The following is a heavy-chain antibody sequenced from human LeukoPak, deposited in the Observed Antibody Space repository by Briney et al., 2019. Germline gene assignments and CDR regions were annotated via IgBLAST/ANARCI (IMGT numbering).Heavy chain of an antibody. D-gene: IGHD1-26*01. CDR3: AREDAQSYYGGAFDY. Sequence: GGSLRLSCAASGFTFSSYWMSWVRQAPGKGLEWVANIKQDGSEKYYVDSVKGRFTISRDNAKNSLYLQMNSLRAEDTAVYYCAREDAQSYYGGAFDYWGQGTLVTVSS. CDR1: GFTFSSYW. CDR2: IKQDGSEK. J-gene: IGHJ4*02. V-gene: IGHV3-7*01.